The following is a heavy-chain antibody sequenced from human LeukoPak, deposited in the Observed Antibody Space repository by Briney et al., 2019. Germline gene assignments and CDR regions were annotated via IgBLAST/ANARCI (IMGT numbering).Heavy chain of an antibody. D-gene: IGHD6-25*01. CDR3: AKDRSSAFSGFLEY. V-gene: IGHV3-23*01. Sequence: PGGSLRLSCAASGFTFSSYDMSWVRQAPGKGLEWVSGISGSGGSTYYADSVKGRFTISRDNSKNTLYLQMNSLRAEDTAVYYCAKDRSSAFSGFLEYWGQGTLVTVSS. CDR1: GFTFSSYD. CDR2: ISGSGGST. J-gene: IGHJ4*02.